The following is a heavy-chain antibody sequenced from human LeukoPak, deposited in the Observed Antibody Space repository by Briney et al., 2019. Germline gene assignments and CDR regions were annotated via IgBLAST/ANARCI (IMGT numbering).Heavy chain of an antibody. CDR2: IWYDGSNK. J-gene: IGHJ4*02. CDR1: GFTFSSYG. D-gene: IGHD3-10*01. V-gene: IGHV3-30*19. Sequence: GGSLRLSCAASGFTFSSYGMHWVRQAPGKGLEWVAVIWYDGSNKYYADSVKGRFTISRDNSKNTLYLQMNSLRAEDTAVYYCARDGYYGSGGFDYWGQGTLVTVSS. CDR3: ARDGYYGSGGFDY.